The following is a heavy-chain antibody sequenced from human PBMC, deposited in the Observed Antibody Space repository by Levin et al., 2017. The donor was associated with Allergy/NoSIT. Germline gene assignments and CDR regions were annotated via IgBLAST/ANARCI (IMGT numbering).Heavy chain of an antibody. Sequence: SETLSLTCTVSGGSVSSGDCQWTWIRQPPGKGLEWIGSIYHSGSTYYNPSLKSRISISVDASKNQFSLKLSSVTASDTAVYYCARDYDDSSGSYFRTFDYWGQGSLVTVSS. V-gene: IGHV4-30-4*01. CDR2: IYHSGST. D-gene: IGHD3-22*01. CDR3: ARDYDDSSGSYFRTFDY. J-gene: IGHJ4*02. CDR1: GGSVSSGDCQ.